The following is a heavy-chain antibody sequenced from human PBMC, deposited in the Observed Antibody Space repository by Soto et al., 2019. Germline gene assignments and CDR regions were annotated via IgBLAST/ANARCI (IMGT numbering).Heavy chain of an antibody. CDR3: ARDPPYSYDFWSANYYGMDV. V-gene: IGHV1-2*04. CDR1: GYTFTSYG. Sequence: ASVKVSCKASGYTFTSYGISWVRQAPGQGLEWMGWINPNSGGTNYAQKFQGWVTMTRDTSISTAYMELSSLRSEDTAVYYCARDPPYSYDFWSANYYGMDVWGQGTTVTVSS. J-gene: IGHJ6*02. D-gene: IGHD3-3*01. CDR2: INPNSGGT.